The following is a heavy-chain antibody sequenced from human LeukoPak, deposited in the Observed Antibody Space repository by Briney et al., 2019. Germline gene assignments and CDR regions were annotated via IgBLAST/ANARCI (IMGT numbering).Heavy chain of an antibody. CDR3: ARLVDTAMVPGYYFDY. D-gene: IGHD5-18*01. J-gene: IGHJ4*02. CDR2: INHSGST. V-gene: IGHV4-34*01. Sequence: SETLSLTCAVYGGPFSGFDWSWIRQSPGKGLEWIGEINHSGSTNYKPSLKSRVTMSVDTSKNQFSLKLSSVTAADTAVYYCARLVDTAMVPGYYFDYWGQGTLVTVSS. CDR1: GGPFSGFD.